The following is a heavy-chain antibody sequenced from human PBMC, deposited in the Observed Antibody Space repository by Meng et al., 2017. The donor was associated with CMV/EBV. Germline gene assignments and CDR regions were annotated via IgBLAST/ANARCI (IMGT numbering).Heavy chain of an antibody. CDR1: GGSFSGYY. D-gene: IGHD6-13*01. Sequence: QVQLQQVGAGLLKPSETLSLTCAVYGGSFSGYYWSWIRQPPGKGLEWIGEINHSGSTNYNPSLKSRVTISVDTSKNQFSLKLSSVTAADTAVYYCARGGIAAAGPFDYWGQGTLVTVSS. CDR3: ARGGIAAAGPFDY. J-gene: IGHJ4*02. V-gene: IGHV4-34*01. CDR2: INHSGST.